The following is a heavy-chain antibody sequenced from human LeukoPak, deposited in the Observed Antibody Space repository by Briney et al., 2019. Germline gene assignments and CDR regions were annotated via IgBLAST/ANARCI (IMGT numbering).Heavy chain of an antibody. D-gene: IGHD3-22*01. J-gene: IGHJ4*02. Sequence: SETLSLTCTVSGGSISSGPYYWGWIRQPPGKGLEWIGNIYYGENTYYNPSLKSRVTISIDTSKNQFYLKLSSLTAADTAVYFCTRRDDSSGYHKIFDYWGPGTLVTVSS. CDR3: TRRDDSSGYHKIFDY. CDR1: GGSISSGPYY. V-gene: IGHV4-39*01. CDR2: IYYGENT.